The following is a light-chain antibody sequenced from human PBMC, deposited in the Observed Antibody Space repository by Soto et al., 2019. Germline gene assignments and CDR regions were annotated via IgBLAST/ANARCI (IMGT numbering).Light chain of an antibody. CDR1: RSNIGAGYA. V-gene: IGLV1-40*01. CDR3: QSYDTSLSASV. CDR2: DNT. Sequence: QSVLTQPPSVSGAPGQRVTISCTGSRSNIGAGYAVHWYQQLPGTAPKLLIYDNTNRPSRVPDRFSASESGTSASLAITGLQSEDEADYYCQSYDTSLSASVFGGGTQLTVL. J-gene: IGLJ2*01.